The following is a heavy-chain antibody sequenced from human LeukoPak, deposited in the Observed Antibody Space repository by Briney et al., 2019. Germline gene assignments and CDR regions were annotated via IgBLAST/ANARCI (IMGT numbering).Heavy chain of an antibody. CDR2: IYYSGST. D-gene: IGHD2-2*01. CDR1: GGSISSYY. J-gene: IGHJ5*02. V-gene: IGHV4-59*01. Sequence: SETLSLTCTVSGGSISSYYWSWIRQPPGKGLEWIGYIYYSGSTNYNPSLKSRVTISVDTSKNQFSLKLSSVTAADTAVYYCARGLDIVVVPAAMGSWFDPWGQGTLVTVSS. CDR3: ARGLDIVVVPAAMGSWFDP.